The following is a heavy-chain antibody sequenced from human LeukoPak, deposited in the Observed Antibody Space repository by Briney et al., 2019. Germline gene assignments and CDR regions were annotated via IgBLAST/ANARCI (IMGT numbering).Heavy chain of an antibody. J-gene: IGHJ3*02. Sequence: SETLSLTCTVSGSISGYYWSWIRQPPGKGLEWIGYIYTSGSTNYNPSLESRVTISVDTSKNQFSLDLSSVTAADTAVYYCARQKCTSTSCLTKNAFDIWGQGTMVTVSS. CDR3: ARQKCTSTSCLTKNAFDI. V-gene: IGHV4-4*09. CDR2: IYTSGST. D-gene: IGHD2-2*01. CDR1: GSISGYY.